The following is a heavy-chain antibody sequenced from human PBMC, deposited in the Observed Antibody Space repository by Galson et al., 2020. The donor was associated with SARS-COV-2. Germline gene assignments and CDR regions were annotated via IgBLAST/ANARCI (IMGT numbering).Heavy chain of an antibody. CDR3: ARDRGKKCVLWGYFDY. Sequence: GGSPRPSCVASGFTFSSYPMHWVRQAPGKGLERVAVLSYDGSNKYYADSVKGRLTISSDNSKNTLYLQMHSLTTEDTAVYYCARDRGKKCVLWGYFDYWCQGNLVTVAS. CDR2: LSYDGSNK. J-gene: IGHJ4*02. D-gene: IGHD7-27*01. CDR1: GFTFSSYP. V-gene: IGHV3-30*04.